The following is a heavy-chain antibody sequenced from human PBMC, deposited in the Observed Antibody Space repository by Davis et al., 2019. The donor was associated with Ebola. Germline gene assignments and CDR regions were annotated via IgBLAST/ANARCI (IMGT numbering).Heavy chain of an antibody. CDR2: IIPIFGTA. D-gene: IGHD2-8*02. V-gene: IGHV1-69*13. CDR1: GGTFSSYA. Sequence: AASVKVSCKASGGTFSSYAISWVRQAPGQGLEWMGGIIPIFGTANYAQKFQGRVTITADESTSTAYMELSSLRSEDTAVYYCARGRVVLVVYAIRYYGMDVWGQGTTVTVSS. CDR3: ARGRVVLVVYAIRYYGMDV. J-gene: IGHJ6*02.